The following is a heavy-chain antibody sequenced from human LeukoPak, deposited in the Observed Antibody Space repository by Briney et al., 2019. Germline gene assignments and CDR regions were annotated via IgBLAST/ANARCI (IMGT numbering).Heavy chain of an antibody. V-gene: IGHV3-74*01. J-gene: IGHJ4*02. CDR2: INSDGGST. D-gene: IGHD5-18*01. CDR3: ARAYSYGFNY. Sequence: PGGSLRLSCAASRFTFSRYWMHWVRQAPGKGLVWVSGINSDGGSTTYADFVKGQFTISRDNAKNTLYLQINSLRPEDTAVYYCARAYSYGFNYWGQGTLVTVSS. CDR1: RFTFSRYW.